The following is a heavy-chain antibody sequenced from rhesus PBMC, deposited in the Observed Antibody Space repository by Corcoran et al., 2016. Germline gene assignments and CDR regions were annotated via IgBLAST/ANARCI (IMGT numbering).Heavy chain of an antibody. Sequence: VQLVETGGGLVQPGGSLKLSCAASGFTFSSYWWSWIRQPPGTGLEWIGEINGNSGSTKYNPSLKSRVTISKDASKNQFSLKLTSVTAADTAFYYCARYLRGTSYFDYWGQGVLVTVSS. V-gene: IGHV4-80*01. CDR3: ARYLRGTSYFDY. CDR1: GFTFSSYW. D-gene: IGHD1-44*01. J-gene: IGHJ4*01. CDR2: INGNSGST.